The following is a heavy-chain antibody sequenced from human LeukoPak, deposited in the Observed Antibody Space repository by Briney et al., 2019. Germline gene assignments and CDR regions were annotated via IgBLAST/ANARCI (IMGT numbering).Heavy chain of an antibody. V-gene: IGHV3-20*04. D-gene: IGHD3-9*01. CDR1: GFTFDDYG. CDR2: INWNGGST. J-gene: IGHJ4*02. Sequence: PGGSLRLSCAASGFTFDDYGMSWVRQAPGKGLEWVSGINWNGGSTGYADFVKGRFTISRDNAKNSLYLQMNSLRAEDTALYYCARGRGDYDILTGYYPLYFDYWGQGTLVTVSS. CDR3: ARGRGDYDILTGYYPLYFDY.